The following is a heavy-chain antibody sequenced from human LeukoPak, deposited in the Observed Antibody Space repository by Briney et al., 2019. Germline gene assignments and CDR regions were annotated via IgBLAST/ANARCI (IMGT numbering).Heavy chain of an antibody. CDR3: ARESYYGSGSYYNLADYYYGMDV. J-gene: IGHJ6*02. CDR2: IKQDGSEK. CDR1: GFTFISYW. V-gene: IGHV3-7*01. D-gene: IGHD3-10*01. Sequence: GGSLRLSCAASGFTFISYWVSWVRQAPGKGLEWVANIKQDGSEKYYVDSVKGRFTISRDNAKNSLYLQMNSLRAEDTAVYYCARESYYGSGSYYNLADYYYGMDVWGQGTTVTDSS.